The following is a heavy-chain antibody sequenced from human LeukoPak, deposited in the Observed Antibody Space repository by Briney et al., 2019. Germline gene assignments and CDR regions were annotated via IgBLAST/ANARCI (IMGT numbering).Heavy chain of an antibody. CDR3: TTYVCSGGSCYYFDN. V-gene: IGHV3-15*01. D-gene: IGHD2-15*01. J-gene: IGHJ4*02. CDR2: IKSKTDGGTT. CDR1: GLTLSDAW. Sequence: GGSLRLSCAASGLTLSDAWMSWVRQAPGKGLEWVGRIKSKTDGGTTDYAASVKGRFTMSRDDSKNTLYLEMNSLKTEDTAVYYCTTYVCSGGSCYYFDNWGQGTLVTVSS.